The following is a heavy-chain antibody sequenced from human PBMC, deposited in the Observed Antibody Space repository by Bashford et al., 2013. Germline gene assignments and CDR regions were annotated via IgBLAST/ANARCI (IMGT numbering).Heavy chain of an antibody. Sequence: QAPGKGRGVGWPVLKAKLDGGTPDYAAPVKGRFTISGDDSKNTLYLQMNGLKTEDTAVYYCTTGPYYYDSSAYFYWGQGTLVTVSS. CDR3: TTGPYYYDSSAYFY. CDR2: LKAKLDGGTP. J-gene: IGHJ4*02. V-gene: IGHV3-15*01. D-gene: IGHD3-22*01.